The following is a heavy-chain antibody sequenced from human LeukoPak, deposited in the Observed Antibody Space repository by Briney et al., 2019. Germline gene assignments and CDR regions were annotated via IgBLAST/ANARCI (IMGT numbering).Heavy chain of an antibody. Sequence: PSETLSLTCTVSGGSISSYYWSWIRQPPGKGLEWIGYIYYSGSTNYNPSLKSRVTISVDTSKNQFSLKLSSVTAADTAVYYCARVIGQQLFDYWGQGTLVTVSS. V-gene: IGHV4-59*01. CDR1: GGSISSYY. D-gene: IGHD6-13*01. CDR3: ARVIGQQLFDY. CDR2: IYYSGST. J-gene: IGHJ4*02.